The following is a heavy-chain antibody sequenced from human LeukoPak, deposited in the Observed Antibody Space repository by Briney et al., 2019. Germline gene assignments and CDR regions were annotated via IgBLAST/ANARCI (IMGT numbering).Heavy chain of an antibody. CDR1: GFTFGDYY. J-gene: IGHJ4*02. V-gene: IGHV3-11*01. CDR3: ARYRVITNDYFDS. CDR2: ISNSGNTI. Sequence: NPGGSLRLSCAASGFTFGDYYMSWIRQAPGKGLEWVSYISNSGNTIKEADPVKGRFTISRDNAQNSLFLQMKSLRAEDTAVYYCARYRVITNDYFDSWGQGTLVTVSS. D-gene: IGHD3-16*01.